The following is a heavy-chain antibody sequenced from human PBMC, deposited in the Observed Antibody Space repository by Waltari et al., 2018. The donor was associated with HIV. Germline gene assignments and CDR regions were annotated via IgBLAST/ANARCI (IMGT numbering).Heavy chain of an antibody. CDR2: IYYSGGT. J-gene: IGHJ3*02. CDR1: GGSISSSSYY. D-gene: IGHD2-15*01. Sequence: QLQLQESGPGLVKPSETLSLTCTVSGGSISSSSYYWGWIRQPPGKGLEWIGSIYYSGGTYYNPSPKSRVTISVDTSKNQFSLKLSSVTAADTAVYYCARHQSRYCSGGSCYLDAFDIWGQGTMVTVSS. CDR3: ARHQSRYCSGGSCYLDAFDI. V-gene: IGHV4-39*01.